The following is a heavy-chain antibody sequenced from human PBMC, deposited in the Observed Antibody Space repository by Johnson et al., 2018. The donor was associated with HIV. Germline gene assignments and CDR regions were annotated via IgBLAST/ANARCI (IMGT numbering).Heavy chain of an antibody. V-gene: IGHV3-15*01. J-gene: IGHJ3*02. Sequence: EQLVESGGGLVKPGGSLRLSCAASGFTFSNAWMSWVRQAPGKGLEWVGRIKSKTDGGTTDYAAPVKGRFTISRDDSENPLYLRMNSLKTEDTAVYYCTTLGYCSGGSCYSGRGFDIWGQGTMVTVSS. D-gene: IGHD2-15*01. CDR1: GFTFSNAW. CDR3: TTLGYCSGGSCYSGRGFDI. CDR2: IKSKTDGGTT.